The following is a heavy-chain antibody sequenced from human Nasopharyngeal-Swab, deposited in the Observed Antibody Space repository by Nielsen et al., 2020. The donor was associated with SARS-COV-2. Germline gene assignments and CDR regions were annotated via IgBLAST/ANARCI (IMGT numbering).Heavy chain of an antibody. CDR3: ARWNNRGAGGTYEMDV. Sequence: GESLKISCAASGFTFSNYDMHWVRQATGKGLEWLSGINSAGVTYSPDSVKGRFTISRDNSTLYLQMDSLRAEDTAVYYCARWNNRGAGGTYEMDVWGQGTTVTVSS. CDR1: GFTFSNYD. CDR2: INSAGVT. J-gene: IGHJ6*02. V-gene: IGHV3-13*01. D-gene: IGHD2/OR15-2a*01.